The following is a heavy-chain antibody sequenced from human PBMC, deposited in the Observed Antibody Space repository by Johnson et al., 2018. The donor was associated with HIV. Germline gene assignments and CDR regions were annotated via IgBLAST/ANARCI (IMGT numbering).Heavy chain of an antibody. Sequence: EVLLLESGGGVVRPGGSLRLSCAASGFTFDDYGMSWVRQAPGKGLEWVSGISGSGGSTYYADSVKGRFTISRDNSKNTLYLQMNSLRAEDTAVYYCAKTVIVVVPAARGDAFDIWGQGTMVTVSS. D-gene: IGHD2-2*01. CDR3: AKTVIVVVPAARGDAFDI. CDR2: ISGSGGST. CDR1: GFTFDDYG. V-gene: IGHV3-23*01. J-gene: IGHJ3*02.